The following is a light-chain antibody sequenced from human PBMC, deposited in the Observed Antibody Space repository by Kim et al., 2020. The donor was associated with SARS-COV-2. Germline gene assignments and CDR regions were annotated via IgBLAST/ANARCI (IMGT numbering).Light chain of an antibody. CDR2: VNSDGSH. V-gene: IGLV4-69*01. CDR1: SGHSSYA. CDR3: QTWGTGFVV. J-gene: IGLJ2*01. Sequence: QPVLTQSPSASASLGPSVKLTCTLSSGHSSYAIAWLQQQPEKGPRYLMKVNSDGSHTRGDGIPDLFSGSSSGDERYLSISNLQSEDEADFYCQTWGTGFVVFGRGTQLTVL.